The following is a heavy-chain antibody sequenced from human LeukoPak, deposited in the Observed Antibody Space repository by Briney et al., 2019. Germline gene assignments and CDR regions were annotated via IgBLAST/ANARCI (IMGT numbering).Heavy chain of an antibody. D-gene: IGHD1-26*01. Sequence: GGSLRLSCSASGFVFSDYPLHWIRQSPGKGPEWVAVIWYDGSNKYYADSVKGRFTISRDNSKNTLYLQMNSLRAEDTAVYYCARESVGATTTTYFDYWGQGTLVTVSS. CDR1: GFVFSDYP. CDR2: IWYDGSNK. V-gene: IGHV3-30*07. CDR3: ARESVGATTTTYFDY. J-gene: IGHJ4*02.